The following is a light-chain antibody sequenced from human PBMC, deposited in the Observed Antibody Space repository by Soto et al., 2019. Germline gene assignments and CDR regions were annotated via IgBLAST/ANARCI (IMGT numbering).Light chain of an antibody. J-gene: IGKJ2*01. Sequence: DIHMAQSPPSLSASVGDRVTITCRASHTIVTYLNWYQQKAGKAPSLLIYEASHLESGVPFRFFGSGSGTDFTLTIDNLQHEDSATYYCQQSHSTPPTFGPGTKLELK. CDR2: EAS. V-gene: IGKV1-39*01. CDR1: HTIVTY. CDR3: QQSHSTPPT.